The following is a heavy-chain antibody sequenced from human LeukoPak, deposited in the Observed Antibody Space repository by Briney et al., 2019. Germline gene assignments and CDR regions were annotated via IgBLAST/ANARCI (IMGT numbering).Heavy chain of an antibody. J-gene: IGHJ6*02. CDR1: GFTFSSYA. Sequence: GRSLRLSCAASGFTFSSYAMHWVRQAPGKGLEWVAVISYDGSNKYYADSVKGRFTISRDNSKNTLYLQMNSLRAEDTAVYYCARELDWNDDVYYYYGMDVWGQGTTVTVSS. D-gene: IGHD1-1*01. V-gene: IGHV3-30-3*01. CDR3: ARELDWNDDVYYYYGMDV. CDR2: ISYDGSNK.